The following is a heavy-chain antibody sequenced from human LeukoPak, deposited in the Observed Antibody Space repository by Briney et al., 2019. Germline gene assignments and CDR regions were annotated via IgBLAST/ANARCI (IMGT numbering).Heavy chain of an antibody. CDR2: IWYDGSNK. CDR3: AKVSTVGARLLGYFDY. J-gene: IGHJ4*02. V-gene: IGHV3-33*06. CDR1: GFTFSSYG. D-gene: IGHD1-26*01. Sequence: PRRSLRLSCAASGFTFSSYGMHWVRQAPGKGLEWVAVIWYDGSNKYYADSVKGRFTISRDNSKNTLYLQMNSLRAEDTAVYYCAKVSTVGARLLGYFDYWGQGTLVTVSS.